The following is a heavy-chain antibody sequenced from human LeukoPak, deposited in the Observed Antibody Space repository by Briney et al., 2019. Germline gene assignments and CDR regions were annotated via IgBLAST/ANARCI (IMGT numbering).Heavy chain of an antibody. CDR2: ISSSGSTI. D-gene: IGHD1-26*01. CDR3: ARYRFVVGATDSFDM. J-gene: IGHJ3*02. V-gene: IGHV3-48*03. Sequence: PGGSLRLSCGASGFTFSSYEMNWVRQAPGKGLEWVSYISSSGSTIYYADSVKGRFTISRDNAKNSLYLQMNSLRAEDTAVYYCARYRFVVGATDSFDMWGQGTTVTVSS. CDR1: GFTFSSYE.